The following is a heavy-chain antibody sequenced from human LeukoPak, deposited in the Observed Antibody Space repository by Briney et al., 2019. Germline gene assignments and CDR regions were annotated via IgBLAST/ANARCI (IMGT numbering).Heavy chain of an antibody. CDR1: GYTFTSYG. D-gene: IGHD6-13*01. CDR3: ARGLQLSPRSAFDI. V-gene: IGHV1-18*01. Sequence: ASVKVSCKASGYTFTSYGISWVRQAPGQGLEWMGWISAYNGNTNYAQKLQGRVAMTRDTSTSTVYMELSSLSSDDTAVYYCARGLQLSPRSAFDIWGQGTLVTVSS. CDR2: ISAYNGNT. J-gene: IGHJ3*02.